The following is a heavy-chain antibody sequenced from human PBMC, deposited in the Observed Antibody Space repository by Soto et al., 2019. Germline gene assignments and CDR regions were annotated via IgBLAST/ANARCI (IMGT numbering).Heavy chain of an antibody. CDR1: GYRFTSYW. J-gene: IGHJ5*02. Sequence: GEALKISCKGSGYRFTSYWVGWVRQIPGRGLEWMGIIHPGDSDTRYSPFFQGQVTISADKSISTAYLQWSSLKASDTAMYYCARHNRYSSTWFEGWFDPWGQGTLVTVSS. D-gene: IGHD6-13*01. V-gene: IGHV5-51*01. CDR3: ARHNRYSSTWFEGWFDP. CDR2: IHPGDSDT.